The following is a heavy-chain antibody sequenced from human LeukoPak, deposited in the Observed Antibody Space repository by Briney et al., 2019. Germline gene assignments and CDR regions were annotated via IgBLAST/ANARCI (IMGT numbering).Heavy chain of an antibody. V-gene: IGHV3-53*01. J-gene: IGHJ4*02. D-gene: IGHD4-11*01. CDR3: ARAGTTGDFDY. CDR2: IYSGGST. Sequence: GGSLRLSCAASGFTVSSNYMSWVRQAPGKGLEWVSVIYSGGSTYYADSVKGRFTISRDNSKNTLYLQMNSLRAENTAVYYCARAGTTGDFDYWGQGTLVTVSS. CDR1: GFTVSSNY.